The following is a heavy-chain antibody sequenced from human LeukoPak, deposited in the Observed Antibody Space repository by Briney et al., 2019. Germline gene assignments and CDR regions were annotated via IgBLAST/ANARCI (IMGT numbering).Heavy chain of an antibody. D-gene: IGHD6-19*01. Sequence: SETLSLTCTISGDSTNTYFWSWIRQPPGKGLEWIGYFYYTGTTNYNPSLKSRVTISVDTSKNQFSLKVNSVTAADTAVYYCARGKGGWYRPFDYWGQGTLVTVSS. V-gene: IGHV4-59*12. CDR3: ARGKGGWYRPFDY. CDR2: FYYTGTT. J-gene: IGHJ4*02. CDR1: GDSTNTYF.